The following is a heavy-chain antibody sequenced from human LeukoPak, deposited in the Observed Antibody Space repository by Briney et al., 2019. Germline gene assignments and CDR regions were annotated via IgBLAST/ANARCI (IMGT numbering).Heavy chain of an antibody. CDR3: AKDPYYYDSSGYYAGEDI. CDR1: GFTFSSYG. Sequence: GGSLGLSCAASGFTFSSYGMSWVRQAPGKGLEWVSAISGSGGSTYYADSVKGRFTISRDNSKNTLYLQMNSLRAEDTAVYYCAKDPYYYDSSGYYAGEDIWGQGTMVTVSS. V-gene: IGHV3-23*01. J-gene: IGHJ3*02. D-gene: IGHD3-22*01. CDR2: ISGSGGST.